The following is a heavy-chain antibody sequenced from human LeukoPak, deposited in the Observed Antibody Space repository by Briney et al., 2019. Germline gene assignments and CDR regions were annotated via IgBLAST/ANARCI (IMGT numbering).Heavy chain of an antibody. CDR3: ARQRYSGSYEFDY. J-gene: IGHJ4*02. CDR2: IYYSGST. V-gene: IGHV4-39*01. CDR1: GGSISSSSYY. D-gene: IGHD1-26*01. Sequence: PSETLSLTCSVSGGSISSSSYYWGWIRQPPGKGLEWIGSIYYSGSTHYNPSLKSRVTTSVDTSKNQFSLKLSSVTAADTAVYYCARQRYSGSYEFDYWGQGTLVTVSS.